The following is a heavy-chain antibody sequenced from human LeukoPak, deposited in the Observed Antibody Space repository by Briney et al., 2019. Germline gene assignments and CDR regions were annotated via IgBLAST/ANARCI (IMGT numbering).Heavy chain of an antibody. CDR2: INPSGGST. D-gene: IGHD5-12*01. Sequence: ASVKVSCKASGYTFTSYYMHWVRQAPGQGLEWMGIINPSGGSTSYAQKFQGRVTMTRDTSTSTVYMELSRLRSDDTAVYYCARAGGGYSGYGAANDYWGQGTLVTVSS. V-gene: IGHV1-46*01. J-gene: IGHJ4*02. CDR1: GYTFTSYY. CDR3: ARAGGGYSGYGAANDY.